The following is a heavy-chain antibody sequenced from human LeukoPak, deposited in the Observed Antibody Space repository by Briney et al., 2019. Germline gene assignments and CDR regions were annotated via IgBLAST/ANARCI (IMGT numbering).Heavy chain of an antibody. J-gene: IGHJ4*02. V-gene: IGHV1-18*01. CDR2: ISAYNGNT. CDR3: ARDPLGDSNFDY. D-gene: IGHD4-17*01. Sequence: VASVKVSCKASGYTFTSYGSSWVRQAPGQGLEWMGWISAYNGNTNYAQKLQGRVTMTTDTSTSTAYMELRSLRSDDTAVYYCARDPLGDSNFDYWGQGTLVTVSS. CDR1: GYTFTSYG.